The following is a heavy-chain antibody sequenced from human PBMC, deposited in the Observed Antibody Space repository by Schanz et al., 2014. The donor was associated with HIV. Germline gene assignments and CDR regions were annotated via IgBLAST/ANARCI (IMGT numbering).Heavy chain of an antibody. J-gene: IGHJ4*02. D-gene: IGHD3-22*01. CDR2: ISESGGRT. CDR1: GFTFSNYA. V-gene: IGHV3-23*04. CDR3: AKPEYDSRGNSQSHFDS. Sequence: EVQVVESGGGLVQPGGSLRLSCTTSGFTFSNYAMSWVRQAPGKGLEWVSSISESGGRTYYADSVNGRFTISRDNSKNTLYLQMTTLRTEDTAVYYCAKPEYDSRGNSQSHFDSWGQGTLVTVSS.